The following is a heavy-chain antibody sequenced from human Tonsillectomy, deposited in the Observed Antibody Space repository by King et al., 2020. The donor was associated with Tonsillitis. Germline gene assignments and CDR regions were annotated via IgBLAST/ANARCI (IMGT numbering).Heavy chain of an antibody. Sequence: VQLVESGGGLVQPGGSLRLSCAASGFSVSRYWMSWVRQAPGKGLEWVANINQDGTVKYYGDSVRGRFTISRDNAKNSLYVQMNILRVEDTAVYYCARPWGRTTPADSWGQGTLVTVSS. CDR1: GFSVSRYW. D-gene: IGHD1-1*01. CDR2: INQDGTVK. V-gene: IGHV3-7*03. CDR3: ARPWGRTTPADS. J-gene: IGHJ4*02.